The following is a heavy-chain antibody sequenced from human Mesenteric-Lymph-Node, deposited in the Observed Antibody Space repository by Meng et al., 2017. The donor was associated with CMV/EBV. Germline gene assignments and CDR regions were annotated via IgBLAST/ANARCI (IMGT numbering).Heavy chain of an antibody. Sequence: SVKVSCKASGYTFTDYYVHWVRQAPGQGLEWMGWINPHSGGTTYAQKFQGRVTMTRDTSIRTAYMELSSLRSDDTAVYYCARADFWSGYMEYFEYWGQGILVTVSS. J-gene: IGHJ4*02. CDR1: GYTFTDYY. CDR2: INPHSGGT. V-gene: IGHV1-2*02. D-gene: IGHD3-3*01. CDR3: ARADFWSGYMEYFEY.